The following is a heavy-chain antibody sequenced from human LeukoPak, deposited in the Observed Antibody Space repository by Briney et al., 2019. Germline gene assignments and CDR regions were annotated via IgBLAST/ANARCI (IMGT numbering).Heavy chain of an antibody. CDR3: AKNPGYSSGWYYRY. V-gene: IGHV3-23*01. Sequence: PGGSLRLSCAASGFTFSSYAMSWVRQAPGKGLEWVSAISGSGGSTYYADSVKGRFTISGDNSKNTLYLQMNSLRAEDTAVYYCAKNPGYSSGWYYRYWGQGTLVTVSS. J-gene: IGHJ4*02. CDR2: ISGSGGST. CDR1: GFTFSSYA. D-gene: IGHD6-19*01.